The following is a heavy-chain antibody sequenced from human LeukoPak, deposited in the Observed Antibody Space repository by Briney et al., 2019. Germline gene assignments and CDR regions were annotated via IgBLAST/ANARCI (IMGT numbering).Heavy chain of an antibody. J-gene: IGHJ6*02. CDR2: INSDGSST. CDR1: GFTFSSYW. CDR3: ARDLNV. Sequence: GGSLRLSCAASGFTFSSYWMHWVRQAPGKGLVWVSGINSDGSSTTYADSVKGRFTISRDNAKNTLYLQMNSLRAEDTAVYYCARDLNVWGQGTTVTVSS. V-gene: IGHV3-74*01.